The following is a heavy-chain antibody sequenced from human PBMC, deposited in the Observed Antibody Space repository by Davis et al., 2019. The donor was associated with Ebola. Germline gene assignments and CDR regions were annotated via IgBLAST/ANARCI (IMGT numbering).Heavy chain of an antibody. D-gene: IGHD6-6*01. V-gene: IGHV3-21*01. CDR3: ARSSIAARPGYYYGMDV. J-gene: IGHJ6*02. Sequence: GGSLRLSCAASGFTFSSYSMNWVRQAPGKGLEWVSSISSSSSYIYYADSVKGRFTISRDNAKNSLYLQMNSLRAEDTAVYYWARSSIAARPGYYYGMDVWGQGTTVTVSS. CDR2: ISSSSSYI. CDR1: GFTFSSYS.